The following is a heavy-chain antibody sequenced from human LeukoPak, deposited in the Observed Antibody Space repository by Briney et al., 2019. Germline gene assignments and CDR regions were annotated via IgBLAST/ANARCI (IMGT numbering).Heavy chain of an antibody. D-gene: IGHD5-18*01. J-gene: IGHJ4*02. Sequence: ASVKVSCKASGGTFSSYAISWVRQAPGQGLEWMGGIIPIFGTANYAQKFQGRVTITADASTSTASMELSSLRSEDPAVYYCASTGYSYVAYWGQGTLVTVSS. CDR2: IIPIFGTA. CDR3: ASTGYSYVAY. CDR1: GGTFSSYA. V-gene: IGHV1-69*13.